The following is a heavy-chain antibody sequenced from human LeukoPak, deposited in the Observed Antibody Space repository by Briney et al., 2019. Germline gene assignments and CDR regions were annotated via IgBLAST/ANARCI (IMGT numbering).Heavy chain of an antibody. V-gene: IGHV4-59*01. CDR1: GGSISSYY. CDR2: IYYSGST. J-gene: IGHJ6*03. D-gene: IGHD4-11*01. Sequence: SETLSLTCTVSGGSISSYYWSWIRQPPGKGLEWIGYIYYSGSTNYNPSLKSRVTISVDTSKNQFSLKLSSATAADTAVYYCAREGNDYSNYPLWYYYYYMDVWGKGTTVTVSS. CDR3: AREGNDYSNYPLWYYYYYMDV.